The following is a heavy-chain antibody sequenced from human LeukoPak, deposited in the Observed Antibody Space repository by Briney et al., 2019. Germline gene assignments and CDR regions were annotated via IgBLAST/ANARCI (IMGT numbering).Heavy chain of an antibody. J-gene: IGHJ6*02. D-gene: IGHD4-23*01. CDR2: INWNSDTK. Sequence: GRSLRLSCVGSGFAFHNYAMHWVRRPPGKGLEWVSAINWNSDTKAYADSVKGRFTISRDRARNSLYLQMDSLRPEDTALYYCAKDTGGNGAYFYAMDVWGQGPSVTVSS. CDR3: AKDTGGNGAYFYAMDV. V-gene: IGHV3-9*01. CDR1: GFAFHNYA.